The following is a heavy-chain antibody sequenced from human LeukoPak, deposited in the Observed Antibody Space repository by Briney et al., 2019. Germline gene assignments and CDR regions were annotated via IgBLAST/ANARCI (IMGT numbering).Heavy chain of an antibody. Sequence: SVKVSCKASGGTFSSYAISWVRQAPGQGLEWMGRIIPIFGKANYAQKFQGRVTITADKSTSTAYMELSSLRSEDTALYYCATDTAMAGTYYYGMDVWGQGTTVTVSS. CDR3: ATDTAMAGTYYYGMDV. J-gene: IGHJ6*02. CDR2: IIPIFGKA. D-gene: IGHD5-18*01. CDR1: GGTFSSYA. V-gene: IGHV1-69*04.